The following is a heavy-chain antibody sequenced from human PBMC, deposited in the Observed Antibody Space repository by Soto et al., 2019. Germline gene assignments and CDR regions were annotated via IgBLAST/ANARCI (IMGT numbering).Heavy chain of an antibody. V-gene: IGHV3-23*01. CDR1: GFSFGRYA. J-gene: IGHJ3*02. Sequence: EVQLLESGGGLGQPGGSLRLSCAASGFSFGRYAMSWVRQAPGKGLEWVAGISAGGASTYYADSVKGRFTISRDNSKNTLHLPMNSLRAEDTAVYHCVKGASYRPFDGFDIWGLGTMVTVSS. CDR2: ISAGGAST. D-gene: IGHD1-26*01. CDR3: VKGASYRPFDGFDI.